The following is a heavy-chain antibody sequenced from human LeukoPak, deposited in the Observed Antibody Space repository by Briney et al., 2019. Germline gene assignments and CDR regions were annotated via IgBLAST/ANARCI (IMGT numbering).Heavy chain of an antibody. CDR1: GFTFSTYA. V-gene: IGHV4-39*07. D-gene: IGHD3-22*01. CDR2: IYYSGST. CDR3: SRDPRQYYYDSSGSYFDY. Sequence: PGGSLRLSCAASGFTFSTYAMSWVRQAPGKGLEWIGSIYYSGSTYYNPSLKSRVTIPVDTSKYQFSLKLSSVTAADTAVYYCSRDPRQYYYDSSGSYFDYWGQGTLVTVSS. J-gene: IGHJ4*02.